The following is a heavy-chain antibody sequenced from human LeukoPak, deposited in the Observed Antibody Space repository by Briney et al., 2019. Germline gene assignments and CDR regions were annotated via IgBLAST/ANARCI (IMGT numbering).Heavy chain of an antibody. J-gene: IGHJ6*03. V-gene: IGHV1-8*01. CDR2: MNPNSGNT. CDR3: ARLTGGYDDLYYYYYYMDV. D-gene: IGHD5-12*01. Sequence: ASVKVSCKASGYTFTSYDINWVRQATGQGLEWMGWMNPNSGNTGYAQKFQGRVTMTRNTSISTAYMELSSLRSEDTAVYYCARLTGGYDDLYYYYYYMDVWGKGTTVTVSS. CDR1: GYTFTSYD.